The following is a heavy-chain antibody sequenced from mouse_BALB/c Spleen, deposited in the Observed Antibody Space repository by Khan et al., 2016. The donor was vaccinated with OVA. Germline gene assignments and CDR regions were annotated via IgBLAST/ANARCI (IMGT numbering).Heavy chain of an antibody. CDR2: ISYSGST. CDR3: ARDGSRYYYAMDY. CDR1: GYSITSDYA. J-gene: IGHJ4*01. Sequence: EVQLQESGPGLVKPSQSLSLTCIVTGYSITSDYAWNWIRQFPGNKLEWMGYISYSGSTNYNPSPKSRISITRDTSKNQFFMQLNSVTTEDTATYYCARDGSRYYYAMDYWGQGTSVTVSS. V-gene: IGHV3-2*02. D-gene: IGHD2-3*01.